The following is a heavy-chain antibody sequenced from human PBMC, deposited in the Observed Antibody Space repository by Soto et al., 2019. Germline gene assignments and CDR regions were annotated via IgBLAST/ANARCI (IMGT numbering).Heavy chain of an antibody. CDR1: GGSISSYY. V-gene: IGHV4-59*01. D-gene: IGHD1-26*01. CDR3: ARVNSGSYSGPKTHFDY. CDR2: IYYSGST. J-gene: IGHJ4*02. Sequence: QVQLQESGPGLVKPSETLSLTCTVSGGSISSYYWSWIRQPPGKGLEWIGYIYYSGSTNYNPSLKSRGTISVDTSKNQFSLKLSSVTAADTAVYYCARVNSGSYSGPKTHFDYWGQGTLVTVSS.